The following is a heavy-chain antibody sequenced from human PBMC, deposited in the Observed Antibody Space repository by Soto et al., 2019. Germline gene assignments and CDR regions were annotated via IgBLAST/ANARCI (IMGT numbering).Heavy chain of an antibody. D-gene: IGHD2-2*02. J-gene: IGHJ6*02. CDR1: GYTLTELS. CDR2: FDPEDGET. CDR3: ATEDIVVVPAAIHPYYYYGMDV. V-gene: IGHV1-24*01. Sequence: ASLKVSCKVSGYTLTELSMHWVRQAPGKGLEWMGGFDPEDGETIYAQKFQGRVTMTEDTSTDTAYMELSSLRSEDTAVYYCATEDIVVVPAAIHPYYYYGMDVWGQGTTVTVSS.